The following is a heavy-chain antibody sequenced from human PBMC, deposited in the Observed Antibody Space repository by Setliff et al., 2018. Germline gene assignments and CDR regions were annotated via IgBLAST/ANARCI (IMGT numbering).Heavy chain of an antibody. V-gene: IGHV3-21*01. J-gene: IGHJ3*02. CDR2: ISPWSDHI. D-gene: IGHD6-25*01. Sequence: GGSLSLSCEASGFNFGIYSMHWVRQTPGKDLQRVSSISPWSDHIYYADLVEGRYTIFRDNTGNSLYLQMDNLRAGDTAVFYCARSPANGGHEAFDIWGQGTMVTVSS. CDR1: GFNFGIYS. CDR3: ARSPANGGHEAFDI.